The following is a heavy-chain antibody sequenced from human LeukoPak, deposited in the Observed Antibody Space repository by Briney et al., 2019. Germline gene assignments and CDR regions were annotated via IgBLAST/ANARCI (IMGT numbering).Heavy chain of an antibody. CDR2: IIPIFGTA. V-gene: IGHV1-69*06. Sequence: SVKVSCKASGGTFSSYAIRWVRQAPGQGLEWMGGIIPIFGTANYAQKFQGRVTITADKSTSTAYMELSSLRSEDTAVYYCARGYYDSSGSDAFDIWGQGTMVTVSS. CDR1: GGTFSSYA. D-gene: IGHD3-22*01. CDR3: ARGYYDSSGSDAFDI. J-gene: IGHJ3*02.